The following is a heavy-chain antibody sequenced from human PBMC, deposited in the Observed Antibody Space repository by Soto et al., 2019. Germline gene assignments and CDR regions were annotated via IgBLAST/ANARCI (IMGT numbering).Heavy chain of an antibody. CDR3: ATSGTVAHRGYYMDV. Sequence: ASVTVSCKDSGYTFTSYGISWVRQEPGQGLEWMGWISAYNGNTNYAQKLQGRVTMTTDTSTSTAYMELRSLRSDDTAVYYCATSGTVAHRGYYMDVWGKGTTVTVSS. D-gene: IGHD4-17*01. CDR1: GYTFTSYG. J-gene: IGHJ6*03. V-gene: IGHV1-18*01. CDR2: ISAYNGNT.